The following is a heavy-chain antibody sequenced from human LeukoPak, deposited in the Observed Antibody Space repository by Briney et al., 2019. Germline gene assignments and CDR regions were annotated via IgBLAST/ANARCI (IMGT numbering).Heavy chain of an antibody. Sequence: ASVKVSCKASGYTFTGYYMHWVRQAPGQGPEWMGWINPNSGGTNYAQKFQGRVTMTRDTSISTAYMELSRLRPDDTAVYYCARDLLVDYYDSSGNDYWGQGTLVTVSS. J-gene: IGHJ4*02. CDR2: INPNSGGT. CDR1: GYTFTGYY. D-gene: IGHD3-22*01. CDR3: ARDLLVDYYDSSGNDY. V-gene: IGHV1-2*02.